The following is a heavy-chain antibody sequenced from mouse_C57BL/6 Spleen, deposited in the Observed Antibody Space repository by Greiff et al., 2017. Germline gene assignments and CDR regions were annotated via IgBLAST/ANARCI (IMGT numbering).Heavy chain of an antibody. Sequence: VQLQQSGPGLVQPSQSLSITCTVSGFSLTSYGVHWVRQPPGKGLEWLGVIWSGGSTDYNAAFISRLSISKDNSKSQVFFKMNSLQADDTAIYYCAKNSYGNWDYYFDYWGQGTTLTVSS. CDR3: AKNSYGNWDYYFDY. CDR2: IWSGGST. V-gene: IGHV2-4*01. CDR1: GFSLTSYG. D-gene: IGHD2-1*01. J-gene: IGHJ2*01.